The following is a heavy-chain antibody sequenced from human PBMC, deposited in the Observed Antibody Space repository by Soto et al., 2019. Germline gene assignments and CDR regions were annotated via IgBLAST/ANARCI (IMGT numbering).Heavy chain of an antibody. Sequence: EVQLLKSGGGLVQPGRSLRLSCAASGFTFSSYAMSWVRHAPGKGLEWVSAISGSGGTTYYAASVKGRFTISRDNSMNTLFLQMNSLRAEDTAVYYCGKFFVEAGGSSGWPWTFHFWGQGTLVTVSS. D-gene: IGHD6-25*01. CDR1: GFTFSSYA. V-gene: IGHV3-23*01. CDR3: GKFFVEAGGSSGWPWTFHF. J-gene: IGHJ4*02. CDR2: ISGSGGTT.